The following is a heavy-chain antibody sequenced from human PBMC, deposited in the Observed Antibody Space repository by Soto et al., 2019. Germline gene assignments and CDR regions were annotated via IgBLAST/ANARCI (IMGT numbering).Heavy chain of an antibody. CDR3: ARRYYYDSSGYSHAFDI. J-gene: IGHJ3*02. Sequence: PSETLSLTCTVSGGSISSYYWSWIRQPPGKGLEWIGYIYYSGSTNYNPSLKSRVTISVDTSKNQFSLKLSSVTAADTAVYYCARRYYYDSSGYSHAFDIWGQGTMVTVSS. CDR1: GGSISSYY. D-gene: IGHD3-22*01. CDR2: IYYSGST. V-gene: IGHV4-59*01.